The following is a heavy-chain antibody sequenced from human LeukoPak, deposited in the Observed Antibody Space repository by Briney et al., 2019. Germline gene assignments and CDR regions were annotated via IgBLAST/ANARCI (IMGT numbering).Heavy chain of an antibody. CDR1: GFTFSTYV. CDR2: MSYDGSSK. V-gene: IGHV3-30-3*01. J-gene: IGHJ4*02. CDR3: ARAGYYDGNSNPPGY. D-gene: IGHD4-23*01. Sequence: PGGSLRLSCAASGFTFSTYVMYWVRQAPGKGLEWVAVMSYDGSSKYYADSVKGRSTVSRDNSKNTLYLQMNSLRAEDTAVYYCARAGYYDGNSNPPGYWGQGTLVTVSS.